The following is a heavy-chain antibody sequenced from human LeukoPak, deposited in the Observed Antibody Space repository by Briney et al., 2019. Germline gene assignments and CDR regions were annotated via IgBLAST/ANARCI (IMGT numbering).Heavy chain of an antibody. Sequence: GESLKISCKGSGYSFTSYWIGWVRQMPGKGLEWMGIIYPGDSDTRYSPSFQGQVTISADQSISTAYLQWSSLKASDTAMYYCARSYCSSTSCYNTGYYYYMDVWGKGTTVTVSS. V-gene: IGHV5-51*01. J-gene: IGHJ6*03. D-gene: IGHD2-2*02. CDR1: GYSFTSYW. CDR2: IYPGDSDT. CDR3: ARSYCSSTSCYNTGYYYYMDV.